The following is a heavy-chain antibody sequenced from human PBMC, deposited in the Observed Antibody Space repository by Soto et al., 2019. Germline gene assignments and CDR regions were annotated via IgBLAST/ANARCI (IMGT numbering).Heavy chain of an antibody. CDR3: ARDSDQFTTVTTSAY. CDR1: GYTCTSYG. CDR2: ISAYNGNT. V-gene: IGHV1-18*01. J-gene: IGHJ4*02. Sequence: QVQLVQCGAEVKKPGASVKVSCKASGYTCTSYGISWVRQAPGQGLEWMGWISAYNGNTNCAQKLQGRVTMTTDTSTTTAYTELRSLRSDDTAVYYCARDSDQFTTVTTSAYWGQGTLVTVSS. D-gene: IGHD4-4*01.